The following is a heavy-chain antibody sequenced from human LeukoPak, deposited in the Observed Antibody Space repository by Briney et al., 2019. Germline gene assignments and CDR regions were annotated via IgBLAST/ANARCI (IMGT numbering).Heavy chain of an antibody. V-gene: IGHV1-24*01. D-gene: IGHD3-10*01. CDR2: FDPEDGET. CDR3: ATDYRSGSYFWFDP. J-gene: IGHJ5*02. CDR1: GYTLTGLS. Sequence: ASVKVSCKVSGYTLTGLSMHWVRQAPGKGLEWMGGFDPEDGETIYAQKFQGRVTMTEDTSTDTAYMELSSLRSEDTAVYYCATDYRSGSYFWFDPWGQGTLVTVSS.